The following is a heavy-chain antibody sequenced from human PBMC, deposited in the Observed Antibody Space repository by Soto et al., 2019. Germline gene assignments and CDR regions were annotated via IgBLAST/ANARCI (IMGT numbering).Heavy chain of an antibody. CDR3: ARKGSLNEVDY. V-gene: IGHV3-30*03. D-gene: IGHD1-1*01. CDR1: GFTFRNYD. J-gene: IGHJ4*02. CDR2: ISYDGNDK. Sequence: GGSLRLSCAASGFTFRNYDMHWVRQAPGKGLEWVAKISYDGNDKYYADPVKGRFTTSRDNSKNTVSLQMSSLRGEDTAMYYCARKGSLNEVDYWGQGTLVTVSS.